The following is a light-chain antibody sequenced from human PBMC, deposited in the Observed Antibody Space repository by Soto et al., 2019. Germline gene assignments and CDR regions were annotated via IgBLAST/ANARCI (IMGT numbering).Light chain of an antibody. J-gene: IGKJ4*01. V-gene: IGKV3-11*01. CDR2: DAS. Sequence: EIVLTQSPATLSLSPGERATLSCRASQSVNYYLTWFQQKPGQAPRLLIYDASNRATGIPARFSGSGSGTDFTLTIRSLEPEDFAVYYCQQRGNWPLTFGGGTKVEIK. CDR3: QQRGNWPLT. CDR1: QSVNYY.